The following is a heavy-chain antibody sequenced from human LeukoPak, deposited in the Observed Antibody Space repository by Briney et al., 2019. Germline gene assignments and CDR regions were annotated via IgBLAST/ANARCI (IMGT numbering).Heavy chain of an antibody. J-gene: IGHJ6*02. CDR3: ARRGPYYYGMDV. D-gene: IGHD3-10*01. Sequence: ASAKVSCKASGYTFTSYDINWVRQATGQGLEWMGWMNPNSGNTGYAQKFQGRVTMTRNTSISTAYMELSSLRSEDTAVYYCARRGPYYYGMDVWGQGTTVTVSS. CDR1: GYTFTSYD. CDR2: MNPNSGNT. V-gene: IGHV1-8*01.